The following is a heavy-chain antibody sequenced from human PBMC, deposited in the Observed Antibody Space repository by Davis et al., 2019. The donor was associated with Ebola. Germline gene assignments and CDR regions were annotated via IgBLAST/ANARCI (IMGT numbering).Heavy chain of an antibody. J-gene: IGHJ4*02. V-gene: IGHV3-21*04. Sequence: GESLKISCAVSGFAVSSNHMSWVRQAPGKGLEWVSSISSSSSYIYYADSVKGRFTISRDNAKNSLYLQMNSLRTDDTALYYCAKDRCSGGSCHFDYWGQGTLVTVSS. D-gene: IGHD2-15*01. CDR2: ISSSSSYI. CDR3: AKDRCSGGSCHFDY. CDR1: GFAVSSNH.